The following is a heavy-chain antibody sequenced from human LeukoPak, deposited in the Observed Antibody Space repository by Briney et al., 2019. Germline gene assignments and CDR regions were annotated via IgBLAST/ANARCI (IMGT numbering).Heavy chain of an antibody. D-gene: IGHD1-26*01. CDR2: IYSDNT. J-gene: IGHJ4*02. Sequence: PGGSLRLSCTVSGFTVSSNSMSWVRQAPGKGLEWVSFIYSDNTHYSDSVKGRFTISRDNSKNTLYLQMNSLRAEDTAVYYCARALRIYYYFDYWGQGTLVTVSS. CDR3: ARALRIYYYFDY. V-gene: IGHV3-53*01. CDR1: GFTVSSNS.